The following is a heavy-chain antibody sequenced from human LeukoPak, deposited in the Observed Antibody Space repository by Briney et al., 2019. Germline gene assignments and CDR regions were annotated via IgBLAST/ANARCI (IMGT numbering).Heavy chain of an antibody. V-gene: IGHV4-4*07. D-gene: IGHD3-22*01. Sequence: SETLSLTCTASGGSISSYYWSWIRQPAGKGLEWIGRIYTSGSTNYNPSLKSRVTMSVDTSKNQFSLKLSSVTAADTAVYYCARDGKWLLPFDYWGQGTLVTVSS. CDR3: ARDGKWLLPFDY. CDR2: IYTSGST. J-gene: IGHJ4*02. CDR1: GGSISSYY.